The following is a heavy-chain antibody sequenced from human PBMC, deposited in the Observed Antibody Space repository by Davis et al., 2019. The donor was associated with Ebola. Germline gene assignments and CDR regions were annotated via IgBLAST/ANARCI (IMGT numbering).Heavy chain of an antibody. D-gene: IGHD6-19*01. CDR3: ARDQGSQGNFHY. Sequence: HTGGSLRLSCTVSGFTFSNNWMSWVRQVPGKGLVWVSSINRDGTTTTYADSVKGRFTISRDNARNSLYLQMDSLRAEDTALYYCARDQGSQGNFHYWGQGTLVAVSS. V-gene: IGHV3-74*01. CDR1: GFTFSNNW. CDR2: INRDGTTT. J-gene: IGHJ4*02.